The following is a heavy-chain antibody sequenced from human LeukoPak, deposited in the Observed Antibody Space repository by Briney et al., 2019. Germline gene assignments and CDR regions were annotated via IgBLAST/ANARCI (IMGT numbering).Heavy chain of an antibody. J-gene: IGHJ6*03. V-gene: IGHV3-48*03. CDR3: ARGAGYSSSWYLRGDYYYYYMDV. D-gene: IGHD6-13*01. Sequence: GGSLRLSCAASGFTFSSYEMNWVRQAPGKGLEWVSYISSSGSTIYYADSVKGRFTISRDNAKNSLYLQMNSLRAEDTAVYYCARGAGYSSSWYLRGDYYYYYMDVWGKGTTVTVSS. CDR1: GFTFSSYE. CDR2: ISSSGSTI.